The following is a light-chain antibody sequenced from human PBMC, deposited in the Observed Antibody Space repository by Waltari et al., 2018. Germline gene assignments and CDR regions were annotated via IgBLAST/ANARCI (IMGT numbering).Light chain of an antibody. Sequence: EIVMTQSPATLSVSPGERATLSCRASHALNTNLAWYQQKPGQAPRLLIYGASTRATGIPARFSGSRSGTEFTLTISSLQSEDFAVYYCQQYNSWPPYTFGQGTKLEIK. V-gene: IGKV3-15*01. J-gene: IGKJ2*01. CDR3: QQYNSWPPYT. CDR2: GAS. CDR1: HALNTN.